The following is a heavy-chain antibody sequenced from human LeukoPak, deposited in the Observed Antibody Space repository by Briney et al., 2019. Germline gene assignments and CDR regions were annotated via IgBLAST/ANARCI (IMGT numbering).Heavy chain of an antibody. CDR1: GGSINSYY. CDR3: ARDLGYYRADY. Sequence: SETLSLTCTVSGGSINSYYWSWIRQSPGKGLEWIGYIHYSGSTKYNPSLMSRVTISVDTSKNQFSLKVTTVTAEDTAVYYCARDLGYYRADYWGQGTLVTVSS. V-gene: IGHV4-59*01. J-gene: IGHJ4*02. CDR2: IHYSGST. D-gene: IGHD1-26*01.